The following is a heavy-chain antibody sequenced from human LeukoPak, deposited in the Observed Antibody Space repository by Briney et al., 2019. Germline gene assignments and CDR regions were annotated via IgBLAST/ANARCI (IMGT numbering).Heavy chain of an antibody. Sequence: SETLSLTCTVSGGSISSSGYYWGWIRQPPGEGLEWIGYIYYSGSTNYNPSLKSRVTIAVDTSKNQFSLKLSSVTAADTAVYYCARGGPYYDFWSGYWGTSRPSTYYMDVWGEGTTVTVSS. CDR1: GGSISSSGYY. V-gene: IGHV4-61*08. J-gene: IGHJ6*03. CDR2: IYYSGST. D-gene: IGHD3-3*01. CDR3: ARGGPYYDFWSGYWGTSRPSTYYMDV.